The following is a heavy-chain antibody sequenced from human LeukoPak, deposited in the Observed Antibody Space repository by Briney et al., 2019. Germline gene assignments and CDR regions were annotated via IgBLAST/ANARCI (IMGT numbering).Heavy chain of an antibody. Sequence: GRSLRLSCAASGFTFSSYGMHWVRQAPGKGLEWVAVIWYDGSNKYYADSVKGRFTISRDNSKNTLFVEMNSLRDDDTAVYYCVRGVGVSRFNYLDSWGQGTLVIVSS. J-gene: IGHJ4*02. V-gene: IGHV3-33*01. D-gene: IGHD6-13*01. CDR3: VRGVGVSRFNYLDS. CDR1: GFTFSSYG. CDR2: IWYDGSNK.